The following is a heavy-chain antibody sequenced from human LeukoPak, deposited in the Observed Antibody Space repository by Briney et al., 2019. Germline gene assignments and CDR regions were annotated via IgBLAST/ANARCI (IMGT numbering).Heavy chain of an antibody. Sequence: ASVKVSCKASGYTFTSYGISWVRQAPGQGLEWMGWISAYNGNTNYAQKLQGRATMTTDTSTSTAYMELRSLRSDDTAVYYCARGQREQQLATLVDYWGQGTLVTVSS. CDR2: ISAYNGNT. V-gene: IGHV1-18*04. CDR1: GYTFTSYG. CDR3: ARGQREQQLATLVDY. D-gene: IGHD6-13*01. J-gene: IGHJ4*02.